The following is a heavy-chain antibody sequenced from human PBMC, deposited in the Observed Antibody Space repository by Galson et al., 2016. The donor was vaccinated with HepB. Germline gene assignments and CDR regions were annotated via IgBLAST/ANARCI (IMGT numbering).Heavy chain of an antibody. CDR3: ARDHLVALQYSSSSGFDP. D-gene: IGHD6-6*01. J-gene: IGHJ5*02. Sequence: SVKVSCKASGYTFTNYGIIWVRQAPGQGPEWMGWISTYNGNTNYAQKFQGGVTMTTDTSTTTAYMEVRSLRSDDTAVYYCARDHLVALQYSSSSGFDPWGQGTLVTVSS. V-gene: IGHV1-18*04. CDR1: GYTFTNYG. CDR2: ISTYNGNT.